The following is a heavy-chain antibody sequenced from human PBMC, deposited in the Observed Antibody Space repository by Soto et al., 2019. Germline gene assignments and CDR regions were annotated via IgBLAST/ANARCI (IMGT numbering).Heavy chain of an antibody. CDR2: IIGTGTP. CDR3: ARDAVYNDGLWHPDY. Sequence: GGSLRLSCAASGFTLSRNAMMWVRQAPGKGLEWVSGIIGTGTPYHADSVKGRFTISKDNSKNTLYLQMNSLRAEDTAVYYCARDAVYNDGLWHPDYWGPGTLVTVSS. V-gene: IGHV3-23*01. CDR1: GFTLSRNA. D-gene: IGHD1-1*01. J-gene: IGHJ4*02.